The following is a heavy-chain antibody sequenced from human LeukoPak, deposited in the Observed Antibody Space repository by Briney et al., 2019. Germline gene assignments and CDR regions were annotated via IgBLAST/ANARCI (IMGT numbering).Heavy chain of an antibody. J-gene: IGHJ4*02. Sequence: GGSLRLSCAASGFTFSNYWMSWVRQAPGQGLEWVANIKQDGSEKYYVDSVKGRFTISRDNAKNSLYLQMNSLRVEDTAVYYCAKDRYSTSSTFTVNPFDYWGQGILVTVSS. D-gene: IGHD2-2*01. CDR2: IKQDGSEK. V-gene: IGHV3-7*01. CDR3: AKDRYSTSSTFTVNPFDY. CDR1: GFTFSNYW.